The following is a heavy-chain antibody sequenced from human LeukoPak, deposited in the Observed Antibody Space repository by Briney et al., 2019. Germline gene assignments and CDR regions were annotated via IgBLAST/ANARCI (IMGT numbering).Heavy chain of an antibody. CDR2: INHSGST. V-gene: IGHV4-39*07. Sequence: SETLSLTCTVSGGSISNSYYYWSWIRQPPGKGLEWIGEINHSGSTNYNPSLKSRVTISVDTSKNQFSLELSSVTAADTAVYYCARAPTFYYYYYGMDVWGQGTTVTVSS. CDR1: GGSISNSYYY. J-gene: IGHJ6*02. CDR3: ARAPTFYYYYYGMDV.